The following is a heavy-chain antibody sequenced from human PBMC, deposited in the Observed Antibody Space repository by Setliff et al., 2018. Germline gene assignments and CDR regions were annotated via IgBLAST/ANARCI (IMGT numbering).Heavy chain of an antibody. CDR3: ARHHAQYYSDSSGYYYEDWYFDL. Sequence: SETLSLTCTVSGDSISSGTYYWGWIRQPPGKGLEWIGSRYYSGHTYYNPSLKSRVAMSVDKAKNRFSLNLRSVSAADTAVYYCARHHAQYYSDSSGYYYEDWYFDLWGRGTLVTVSS. D-gene: IGHD3-22*01. CDR1: GDSISSGTYY. CDR2: RYYSGHT. V-gene: IGHV4-39*01. J-gene: IGHJ2*01.